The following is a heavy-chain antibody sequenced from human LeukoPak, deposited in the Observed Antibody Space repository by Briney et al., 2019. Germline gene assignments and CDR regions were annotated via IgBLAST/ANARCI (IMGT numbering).Heavy chain of an antibody. D-gene: IGHD3-3*01. Sequence: PEGSLRLSCAASGFIFSNYGIHWVRQAPGKGLEWVAVISYDGSDKYYADSVKGRFTVSRDNSKNTLYLQMNSLRAEDTAVYYCAKDLHHRRITIFGVVIIGAFDIWGQGTMVTVSS. CDR3: AKDLHHRRITIFGVVIIGAFDI. J-gene: IGHJ3*02. V-gene: IGHV3-30*18. CDR1: GFIFSNYG. CDR2: ISYDGSDK.